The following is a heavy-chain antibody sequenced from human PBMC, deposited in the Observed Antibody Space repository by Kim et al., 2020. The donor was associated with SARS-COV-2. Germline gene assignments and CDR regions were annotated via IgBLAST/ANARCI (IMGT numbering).Heavy chain of an antibody. CDR3: ASTYGSGSYNAFDI. Sequence: GGSLRLSCAASGFTVSSNYMSWVRQAPGKGLEWVSVIYSGGSTYYADSVKGRFTISRDNSKNTLYLQMNSLRAEDTAVYYCASTYGSGSYNAFDIWGQGTMGTVSS. V-gene: IGHV3-53*01. J-gene: IGHJ3*02. D-gene: IGHD3-10*01. CDR2: IYSGGST. CDR1: GFTVSSNY.